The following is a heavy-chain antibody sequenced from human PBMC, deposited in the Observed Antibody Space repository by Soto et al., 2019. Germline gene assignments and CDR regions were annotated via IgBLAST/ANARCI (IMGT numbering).Heavy chain of an antibody. CDR1: GGSISSYY. V-gene: IGHV4-59*08. D-gene: IGHD5-12*01. Sequence: SETLSLTCTVSGGSISSYYWSWIRQPPGKGLEWIGYIYYSGSTNYNPSLKSRVTISVDTSKNQFSLKLSSVTAADTAVYYCARLPPSRDGYNRFDYWGQGTLVTVSS. CDR2: IYYSGST. CDR3: ARLPPSRDGYNRFDY. J-gene: IGHJ4*02.